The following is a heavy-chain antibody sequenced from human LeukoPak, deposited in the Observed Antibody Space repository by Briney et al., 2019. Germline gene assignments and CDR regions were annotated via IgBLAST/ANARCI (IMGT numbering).Heavy chain of an antibody. CDR1: GYTFINHA. J-gene: IGHJ4*02. CDR2: INIGNGNT. D-gene: IGHD2-21*01. Sequence: ASVKVSCTASGYTFINHAIHWVRQAPGQRLEWMGWINIGNGNTKYSRNFQGRITITRDTSATTAYMDLSSLRSEDTAMYYCARRLGRSFDYWGQGTLVTVSS. CDR3: ARRLGRSFDY. V-gene: IGHV1-3*04.